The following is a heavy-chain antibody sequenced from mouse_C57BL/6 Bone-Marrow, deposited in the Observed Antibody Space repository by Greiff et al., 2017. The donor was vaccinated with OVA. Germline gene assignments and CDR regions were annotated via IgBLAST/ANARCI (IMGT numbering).Heavy chain of an antibody. D-gene: IGHD1-1*01. V-gene: IGHV1-61*01. CDR1: GYTFTSYW. Sequence: QVQLQQPGAELVRPGSSVKLSCKASGYTFTSYWMDWVKQRPGQGLEWIGNIYPSDSETHYNQKFKDKATLTVDQSSSTAYMQLSSLTSEDSAVYYCARRTTVVPGYFDYWGQGTTLTVSS. CDR3: ARRTTVVPGYFDY. CDR2: IYPSDSET. J-gene: IGHJ2*01.